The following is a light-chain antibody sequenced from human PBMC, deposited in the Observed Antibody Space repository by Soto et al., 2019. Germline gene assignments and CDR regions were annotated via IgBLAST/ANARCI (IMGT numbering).Light chain of an antibody. J-gene: IGKJ4*01. CDR1: QSISSY. CDR3: QLSYSTLPT. CDR2: AAS. V-gene: IGKV1-39*01. Sequence: SRSTLRSSVGDRVTTTCLASQSISSYLYWYQQKPGKAPKLLIYAASSLQSRVQYRFSGSASGTDFTLTISSLQPEDFATYYSQLSYSTLPTFGGGTNVDIK.